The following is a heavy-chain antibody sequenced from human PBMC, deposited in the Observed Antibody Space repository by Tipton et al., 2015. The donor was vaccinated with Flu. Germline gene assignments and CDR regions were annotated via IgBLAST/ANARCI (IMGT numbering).Heavy chain of an antibody. Sequence: QLVQSGAEVKKPGASVKVSCKASGYTFINYGISWVRQAPGQGLEWMGWINLDSGDTVYAQNFEGRVTMTRDTSISTVYMALRRLRLDDTAIYYCAREMGEFGSWGQGTRVTVSS. V-gene: IGHV1-2*02. D-gene: IGHD3-16*01. J-gene: IGHJ4*02. CDR3: AREMGEFGS. CDR2: INLDSGDT. CDR1: GYTFINYG.